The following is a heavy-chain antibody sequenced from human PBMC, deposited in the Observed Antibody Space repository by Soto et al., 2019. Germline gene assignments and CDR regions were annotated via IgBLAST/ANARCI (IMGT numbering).Heavy chain of an antibody. Sequence: SETLSLTCTVSARSISSGGYYWSWIRQHPGKGLEWIGYIYYSGSTYYNPSLKSRVTISVDTSKNQFSLKLRSVTAADTAVYYCARDLHFEWLPPGMDVWGQGTTVTVSS. CDR2: IYYSGST. D-gene: IGHD3-3*01. V-gene: IGHV4-30-4*08. CDR1: ARSISSGGYY. CDR3: ARDLHFEWLPPGMDV. J-gene: IGHJ6*02.